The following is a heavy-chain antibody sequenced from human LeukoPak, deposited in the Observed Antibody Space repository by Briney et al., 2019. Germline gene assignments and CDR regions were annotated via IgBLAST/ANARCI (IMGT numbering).Heavy chain of an antibody. J-gene: IGHJ4*02. CDR2: INPANGNA. V-gene: IGHV1-3*01. D-gene: IGHD2-15*01. Sequence: GASVKVSCKASGYPFRSYVIHWLRQAPGQSLEWIGWINPANGNAKYSQNFQGRVTITRDTSASVVYMELSSLRYEDTAVYYCATTLLYYFDYWGQGTLVTVSS. CDR1: GYPFRSYV. CDR3: ATTLLYYFDY.